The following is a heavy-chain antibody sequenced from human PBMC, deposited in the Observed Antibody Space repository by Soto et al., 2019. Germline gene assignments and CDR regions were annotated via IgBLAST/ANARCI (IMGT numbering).Heavy chain of an antibody. V-gene: IGHV4-59*11. CDR3: AGNKGSRTSWTLFGMDV. D-gene: IGHD6-13*01. CDR2: IYHTGTT. CDR1: GGSISTHY. Sequence: QVQLQESGPGVVKPSETLSLTCTVCGGSISTHYWSWIRQPPRKGLEWVGFIYHTGTTKYNPSLKSRVTIALDPSKMQLSLHINSVSAVDTATYYCAGNKGSRTSWTLFGMDVWGQETKLTVPS. J-gene: IGHJ6*02.